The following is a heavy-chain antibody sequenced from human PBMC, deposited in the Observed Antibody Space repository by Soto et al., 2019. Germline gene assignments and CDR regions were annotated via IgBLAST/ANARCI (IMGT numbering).Heavy chain of an antibody. CDR1: GFTFSSYG. CDR3: AKAQVRLSDAFDI. V-gene: IGHV3-30*18. D-gene: IGHD6-19*01. CDR2: ISYDGSNK. Sequence: GGSLRLCCAASGFTFSSYGMHWVRQAPGKGLEWVAVISYDGSNKYYADSVKGRFTISRDNSKNTLYLQMNSLRAEDTAVYYCAKAQVRLSDAFDIWGQGTMVTVSS. J-gene: IGHJ3*02.